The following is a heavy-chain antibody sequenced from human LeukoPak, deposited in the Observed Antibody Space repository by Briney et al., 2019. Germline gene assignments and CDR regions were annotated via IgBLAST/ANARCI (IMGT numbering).Heavy chain of an antibody. CDR1: GYRFTNYW. Sequence: GESLKISCKGSGYRFTNYWIGWVRQKPGKGLEWMGIIYPGDSKSKYSPSSQGQVAFSADKSISTAYLQWSSLKASDTAIYYCARQGPYGDYDYWGQGTLVTVSS. V-gene: IGHV5-51*01. CDR2: IYPGDSKS. CDR3: ARQGPYGDYDY. D-gene: IGHD4-17*01. J-gene: IGHJ4*02.